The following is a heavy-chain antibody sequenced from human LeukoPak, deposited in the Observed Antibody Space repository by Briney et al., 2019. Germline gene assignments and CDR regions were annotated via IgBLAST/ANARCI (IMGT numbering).Heavy chain of an antibody. D-gene: IGHD1/OR15-1a*01. V-gene: IGHV4-4*07. CDR1: GGSIRSHY. CDR2: IYSSGYT. J-gene: IGHJ4*02. Sequence: SETLSLTCTVSGGSIRSHYWNWIRQPAGKGLEWIGRIYSSGYTNDNPFLKSRITMSVDMSKDQFSLRLNSVTAADTAVYYCARGEHSVDSWGQGMLVTVSS. CDR3: ARGEHSVDS.